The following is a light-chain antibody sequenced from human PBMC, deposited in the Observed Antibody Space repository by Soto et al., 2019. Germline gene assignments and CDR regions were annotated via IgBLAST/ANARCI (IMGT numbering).Light chain of an antibody. CDR3: QQRKNWPPIT. V-gene: IGKV3-11*01. J-gene: IGKJ5*01. CDR2: DSS. CDR1: QSVDKF. Sequence: EIELTQSPATLSLSPGETATLSCRASQSVDKFLAWYQQRPGQPPRLLIFDSSNRATGVPVRFSGSGSGTVFPLTIGSLEPEDSAVYYCQQRKNWPPITFGQGTRLEIK.